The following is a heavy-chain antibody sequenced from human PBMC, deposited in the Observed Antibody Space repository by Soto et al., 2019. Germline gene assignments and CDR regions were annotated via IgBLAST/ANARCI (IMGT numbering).Heavy chain of an antibody. J-gene: IGHJ4*02. CDR3: GRGRSGQIVVFY. D-gene: IGHD1-26*01. V-gene: IGHV3-11*01. CDR2: ISSSGSTI. CDR1: GFTFSDYY. Sequence: PGGSLRLSCAASGFTFSDYYMSWIRQAPGKGLEWVSYISSSGSTIYYADSVKGRVTMTRDMSITKVYMELNNLRHDDPAVYYCGRGRSGQIVVFYWGQGTPVTVSS.